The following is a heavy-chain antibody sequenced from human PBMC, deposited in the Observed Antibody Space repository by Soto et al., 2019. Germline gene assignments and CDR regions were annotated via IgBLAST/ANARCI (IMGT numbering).Heavy chain of an antibody. V-gene: IGHV3-33*01. D-gene: IGHD5-18*01. CDR3: AREDTAMAGYYYYYGMDV. Sequence: SLRLSCAASGFTFSSYGMHWVRQAPGKGLEWVAVIWYDGSNKYYADSVKGRFTISRDNSKNTLYLQMNSLRAEDTAVYYCAREDTAMAGYYYYYGMDVWGQGTTVTVSS. CDR2: IWYDGSNK. J-gene: IGHJ6*02. CDR1: GFTFSSYG.